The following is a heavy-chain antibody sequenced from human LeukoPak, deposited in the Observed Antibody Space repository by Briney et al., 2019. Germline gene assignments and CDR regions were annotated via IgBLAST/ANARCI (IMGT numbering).Heavy chain of an antibody. Sequence: GGSLRLSCAVSGFSFSSYAMHWVRQAPGKGLEWLAGIGYDGSNKYYTDSVKCRFTISRDNSKNTVYMQMNRLRAEDTAEYSCARGSKTAGGTLDYWGQGNLVTVSS. CDR2: IGYDGSNK. CDR3: ARGSKTAGGTLDY. J-gene: IGHJ4*02. CDR1: GFSFSSYA. V-gene: IGHV3-33*04. D-gene: IGHD6-13*01.